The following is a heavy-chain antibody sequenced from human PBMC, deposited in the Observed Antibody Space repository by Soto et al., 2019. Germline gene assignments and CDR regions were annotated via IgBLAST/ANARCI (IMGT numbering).Heavy chain of an antibody. D-gene: IGHD2-15*01. V-gene: IGHV1-18*01. CDR2: ISAYNGNT. CDR1: GYTFTNYG. CDR3: ARDRLPGRYCSGGSSYTDWFDP. J-gene: IGHJ5*02. Sequence: ASVKVSCKASGYTFTNYGINWVRQAPGQGLEWMGWISAYNGNTNYAQKLQGRVTMTTDTSTSTAYMELRSLRSDDTAVYYCARDRLPGRYCSGGSSYTDWFDPWGQGTLVTVSS.